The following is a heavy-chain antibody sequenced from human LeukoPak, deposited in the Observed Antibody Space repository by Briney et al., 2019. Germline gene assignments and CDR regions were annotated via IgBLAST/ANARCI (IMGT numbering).Heavy chain of an antibody. CDR1: GGSISSHY. CDR3: ARGPPWWNYAFDI. V-gene: IGHV4-59*11. Sequence: SETLSLTCTVSGGSISSHYWSWIRQPPGKGLEWIGYIYYSGSTNYNPSLKSRVTISVDTSKNQFSLKLSSVTAADTAVYSCARGPPWWNYAFDIWAKGQWSPSLQ. CDR2: IYYSGST. D-gene: IGHD1-7*01. J-gene: IGHJ3*02.